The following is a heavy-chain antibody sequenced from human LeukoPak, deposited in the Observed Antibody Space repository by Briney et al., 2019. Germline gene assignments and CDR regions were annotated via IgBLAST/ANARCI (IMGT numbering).Heavy chain of an antibody. Sequence: PGGSLRLSCAASGFTFDDYGMGWVRQAPGKGLEWVSGINWNGGSTGYADSVKGRFTISRDNAKNSLYLQMNSLRAEDTALYYCARALHYYYYMDVWGKGTTVTVSS. V-gene: IGHV3-20*04. CDR1: GFTFDDYG. CDR2: INWNGGST. J-gene: IGHJ6*03. CDR3: ARALHYYYYMDV.